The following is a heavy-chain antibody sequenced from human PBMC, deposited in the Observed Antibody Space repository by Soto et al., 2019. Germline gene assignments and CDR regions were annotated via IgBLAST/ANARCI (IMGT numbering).Heavy chain of an antibody. CDR2: IYYSGST. CDR1: GGSISSGDYY. CDR3: ARVGFGELLAHGMAV. J-gene: IGHJ6*02. D-gene: IGHD3-10*01. Sequence: QVQLQESGPGLVKPSQTLSLTCTVSGGSISSGDYYWSWIRQPPGKGLEWIGYIYYSGSTYYNPSPESRVTISVDTSKIQSSLKLSSMTAADTAVYYCARVGFGELLAHGMAVWGQGTTVTVSS. V-gene: IGHV4-30-4*01.